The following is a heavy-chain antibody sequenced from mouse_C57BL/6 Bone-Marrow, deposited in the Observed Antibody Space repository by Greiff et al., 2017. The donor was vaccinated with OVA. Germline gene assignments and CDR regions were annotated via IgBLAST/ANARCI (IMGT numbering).Heavy chain of an antibody. CDR2: INPNNGGT. D-gene: IGHD1-1*01. V-gene: IGHV1-26*01. CDR3: AREGYGSSGAY. CDR1: GYTFTDYY. Sequence: VQLKQSGPELVKPGASVKISCKASGYTFTDYYMNWVKQSHGKSLEWIGDINPNNGGTSYNQKFKGKATLTVDKSSSTAYMELRSLTSEDSAVYYCAREGYGSSGAYWGQGTLVTVSA. J-gene: IGHJ3*01.